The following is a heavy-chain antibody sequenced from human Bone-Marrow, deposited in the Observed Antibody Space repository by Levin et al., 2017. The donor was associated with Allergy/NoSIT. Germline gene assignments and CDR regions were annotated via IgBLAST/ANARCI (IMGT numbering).Heavy chain of an antibody. V-gene: IGHV1-8*01. J-gene: IGHJ4*02. CDR1: GYTFTSYD. Sequence: ASVKVSCKASGYTFTSYDIHWVRQATGQGLEWMGWMNPSSGNTGYSQKFQGRVTMTRNTSISTAYMELSSLRSEDTAVFYCARMTAGDSEEDYWGQGTLVTVSS. CDR3: ARMTAGDSEEDY. CDR2: MNPSSGNT. D-gene: IGHD3-16*01.